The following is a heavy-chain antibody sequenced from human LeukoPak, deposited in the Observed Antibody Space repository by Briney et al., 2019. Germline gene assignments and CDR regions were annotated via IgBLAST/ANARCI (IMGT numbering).Heavy chain of an antibody. CDR1: GFTFSSYW. J-gene: IGHJ4*02. D-gene: IGHD3-22*01. V-gene: IGHV3-74*01. CDR3: AKSSYYGSSGYYRGYYFDY. Sequence: GGSLRLSCAASGFTFSSYWMHWVRQAPGKGLVWVSRINSDGSSTSYADSVKGRFTISRDNTKNTLYLQMNSLRAEDTAIYYCAKSSYYGSSGYYRGYYFDYWGQGTLVTVSS. CDR2: INSDGSST.